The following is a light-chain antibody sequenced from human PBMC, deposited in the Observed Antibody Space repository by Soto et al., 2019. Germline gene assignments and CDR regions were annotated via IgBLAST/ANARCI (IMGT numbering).Light chain of an antibody. CDR3: QQYNTFWT. Sequence: DIQMIQSPSTLSASVGDRVTSTCRASEKINKWLAWYQQKPGKAPKLLIYKASGLESGVPSRFSGSGSGTEFTLTINGLQPDDFATYYCQQYNTFWTFGQGTKVDIK. CDR1: EKINKW. V-gene: IGKV1-5*03. CDR2: KAS. J-gene: IGKJ1*01.